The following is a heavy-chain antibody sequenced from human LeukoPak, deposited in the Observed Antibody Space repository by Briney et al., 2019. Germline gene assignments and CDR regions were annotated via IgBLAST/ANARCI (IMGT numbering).Heavy chain of an antibody. CDR2: IYTSGST. CDR1: GGSISSYY. D-gene: IGHD2-2*01. J-gene: IGHJ5*02. CDR3: ARVPFLVVPAAIAPGRWFDP. V-gene: IGHV4-4*07. Sequence: KPSETLSLTCTVSGGSISSYYWSWIRQPAGKGLEWIGRIYTSGSTNYNPSLKSRVTMSVDTSKNQFSLKLSSVTAADTAVYYCARVPFLVVPAAIAPGRWFDPWGQGTLVTVSS.